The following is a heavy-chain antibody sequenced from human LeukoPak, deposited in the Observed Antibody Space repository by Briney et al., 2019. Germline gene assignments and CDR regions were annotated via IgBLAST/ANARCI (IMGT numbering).Heavy chain of an antibody. V-gene: IGHV1-69*04. CDR3: ARDEGGTYCSSTSCYFDP. CDR1: GGTFSSYT. CDR2: IIPILGIA. J-gene: IGHJ5*02. Sequence: SVKVSCKASGGTFSSYTISWVRQAPGQGLEWMGRIIPILGIANYAQKFRGRVTITADKSTSTAYMELSSLRSEDTAVYYCARDEGGTYCSSTSCYFDPWGQGTLVTVSS. D-gene: IGHD2-2*01.